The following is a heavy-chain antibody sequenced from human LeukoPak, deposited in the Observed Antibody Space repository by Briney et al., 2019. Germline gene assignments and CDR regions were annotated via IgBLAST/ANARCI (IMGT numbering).Heavy chain of an antibody. J-gene: IGHJ4*02. CDR1: GFTFSDNA. D-gene: IGHD6-19*01. V-gene: IGHV3-23*01. CDR3: VKNGPVNGWFAEFAS. Sequence: EPGGSLRLSCAASGFTFSDNAMSWVRQAPGKGLEWVSSISGSGGGTYYAASVKGRFTISRDNSKNTLYLQVNSLGAEDTAVYYCVKNGPVNGWFAEFASWGQGTLVTVSS. CDR2: ISGSGGGT.